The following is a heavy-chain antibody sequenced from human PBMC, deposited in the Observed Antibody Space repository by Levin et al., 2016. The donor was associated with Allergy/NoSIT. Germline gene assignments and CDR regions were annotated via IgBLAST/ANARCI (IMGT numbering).Heavy chain of an antibody. J-gene: IGHJ6*02. CDR3: ARDSITMIVVNGMDV. CDR1: GGTFSSYA. Sequence: SVKVSCKASGGTFSSYAISWVRQAPGQGLEWMGRIIPILGIANYAQKFQGRVTITADKSTSTAYMELSSLRSEDTAVYYCARDSITMIVVNGMDVWGQGTTVTVSS. CDR2: IIPILGIA. D-gene: IGHD3-22*01. V-gene: IGHV1-69*04.